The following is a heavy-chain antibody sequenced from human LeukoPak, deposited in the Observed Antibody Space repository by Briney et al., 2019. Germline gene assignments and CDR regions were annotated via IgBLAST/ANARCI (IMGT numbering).Heavy chain of an antibody. V-gene: IGHV4-34*01. Sequence: GSLRLSCAASGFTFTSYSMNWVRRPPGKGLEWIGEINHSGSTNYNPSLKSQVTISVDKSKNQFSLKLSFVTAADTAMYYCARSDYHNSGSHTVFDAFDIWGQGTRVTVSS. D-gene: IGHD3-10*01. CDR3: ARSDYHNSGSHTVFDAFDI. CDR1: GFTFTSYS. J-gene: IGHJ3*02. CDR2: INHSGST.